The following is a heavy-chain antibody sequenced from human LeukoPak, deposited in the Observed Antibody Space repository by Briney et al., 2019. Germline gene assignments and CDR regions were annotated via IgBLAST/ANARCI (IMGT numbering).Heavy chain of an antibody. D-gene: IGHD6-19*01. CDR1: GGSISSSSYY. CDR3: ARHVNSSGWYSDPS. CDR2: IYYSGST. V-gene: IGHV4-39*01. J-gene: IGHJ4*02. Sequence: SETLSLTCTVSGGSISSSSYYWGWIRQPPGKGLEWIGSIYYSGSTYYNPSLKRRVTISVDTSKNQFSLKLSSVTAEDTVVYYCARHVNSSGWYSDPSWGQGTLVTGSS.